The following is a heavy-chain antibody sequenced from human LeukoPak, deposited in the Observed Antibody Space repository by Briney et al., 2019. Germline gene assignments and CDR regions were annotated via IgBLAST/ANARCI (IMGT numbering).Heavy chain of an antibody. Sequence: SETLSLTCTVSGYSISSGYYWGWIRQAPGQGLEWLGSISQSGYTYNNPSLKSRVTLSVDTSKNQVSLKLTSVSAADTAVYYCARSEINDYFKYWGPGILVTVST. J-gene: IGHJ4*02. D-gene: IGHD3-16*01. V-gene: IGHV4-38-2*02. CDR2: ISQSGYT. CDR1: GYSISSGYY. CDR3: ARSEINDYFKY.